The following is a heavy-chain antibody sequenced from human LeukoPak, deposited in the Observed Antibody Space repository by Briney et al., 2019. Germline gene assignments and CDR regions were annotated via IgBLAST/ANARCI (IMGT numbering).Heavy chain of an antibody. Sequence: SETLSLTCAVYGGSFSGYYWSWIRQPPGKGLEWIGEINHSGSTNYNPSLKSRVTVSVDTSKNQFSLKLSSVTASDTAVYYCASLKHYYDSSGYYYFDYWGQGTLVTVSS. V-gene: IGHV4-34*01. CDR2: INHSGST. CDR3: ASLKHYYDSSGYYYFDY. D-gene: IGHD3-22*01. J-gene: IGHJ4*02. CDR1: GGSFSGYY.